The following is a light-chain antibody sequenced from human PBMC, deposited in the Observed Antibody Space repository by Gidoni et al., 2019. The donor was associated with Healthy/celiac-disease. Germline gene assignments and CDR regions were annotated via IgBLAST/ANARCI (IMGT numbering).Light chain of an antibody. Sequence: QSVLTQPPSASGTPGQRVTFSCSGSSSNIGSNTVNWYQQPPGTAPKLLIYSNNQRPSGVPDRFSGSKSGTSASLAISGLQSEDEADYYCAAWDDSLSGHVVFGGGTKLTVL. CDR1: SSNIGSNT. J-gene: IGLJ2*01. CDR3: AAWDDSLSGHVV. CDR2: SNN. V-gene: IGLV1-44*01.